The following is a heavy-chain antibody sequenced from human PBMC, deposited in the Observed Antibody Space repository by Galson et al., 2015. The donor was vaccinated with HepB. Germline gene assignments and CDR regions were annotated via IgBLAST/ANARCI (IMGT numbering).Heavy chain of an antibody. Sequence: SLRLSCAASGFTFSSYAMSWVRQAPGKGLEWVSAISGSGGSTYYADAVKGRFTISRDNSKNTLNVQMNSLRAEDTAVYYCVKYYGDYPYYYYYMDVWGKGTTVTVSS. CDR3: VKYYGDYPYYYYYMDV. CDR2: ISGSGGST. D-gene: IGHD4-17*01. CDR1: GFTFSSYA. V-gene: IGHV3-23*01. J-gene: IGHJ6*03.